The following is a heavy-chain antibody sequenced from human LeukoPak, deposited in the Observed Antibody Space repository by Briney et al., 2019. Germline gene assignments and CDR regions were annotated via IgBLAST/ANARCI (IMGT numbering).Heavy chain of an antibody. CDR1: GFTFSSYA. CDR2: ISGSGGST. Sequence: GGSLRLSCAASGFTFSSYAMSWVRQAPGKGLEWVSAISGSGGSTYYADSVKGRFTISRDNSKNTLYLQMNSLRAEDTAVYYCAKVGTTVTTYYYYYMDVWGKGTTVTVSS. CDR3: AKVGTTVTTYYYYYMDV. D-gene: IGHD4-17*01. V-gene: IGHV3-23*01. J-gene: IGHJ6*03.